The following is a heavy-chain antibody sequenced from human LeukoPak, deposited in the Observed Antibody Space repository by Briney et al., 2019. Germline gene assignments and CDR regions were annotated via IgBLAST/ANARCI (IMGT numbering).Heavy chain of an antibody. CDR3: ARELVTPNFDY. J-gene: IGHJ4*02. CDR2: ISGDSNTI. Sequence: GGSLRLSCAASGLIFRTYSMNWVRQAPGKALEWVSYISGDSNTISYADSVKGRISVSRDNAKNSMFLQMHSLRDEDTAVYFCARELVTPNFDYWGQGTLVTVSS. CDR1: GLIFRTYS. D-gene: IGHD5-18*01. V-gene: IGHV3-48*02.